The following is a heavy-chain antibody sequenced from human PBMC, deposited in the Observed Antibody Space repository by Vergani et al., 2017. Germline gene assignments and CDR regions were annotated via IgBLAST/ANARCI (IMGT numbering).Heavy chain of an antibody. D-gene: IGHD2-2*02. J-gene: IGHJ4*02. V-gene: IGHV4-38-2*02. CDR2: FHHTGMT. CDR3: AREIVVVPAAILD. Sequence: QVQLQESGPGLVKPWETLSLTCTVSNYSISRGYFWGWIRRPPGKGLEWIASFHHTGMTYNNPSLKSRVTISVDTSKNLISLKLSSVTAADTAVYYCAREIVVVPAAILDWGQGTLVTVSS. CDR1: NYSISRGYF.